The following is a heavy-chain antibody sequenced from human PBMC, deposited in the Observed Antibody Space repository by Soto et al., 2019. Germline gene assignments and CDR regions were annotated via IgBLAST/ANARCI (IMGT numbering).Heavy chain of an antibody. V-gene: IGHV3-33*01. J-gene: IGHJ4*02. D-gene: IGHD3-22*01. CDR3: ARDYHYDSSGCLDY. Sequence: QVQLVESWGGVVRPGTSLRLSCGASGFSFSSHGMHWVRQAPGKGLEWVAVIWFDGKNKYYADSVKGRFTISRDNSKNTLYLQMNSLRAEDTAVYYCARDYHYDSSGCLDYWGQGSLVTVSS. CDR1: GFSFSSHG. CDR2: IWFDGKNK.